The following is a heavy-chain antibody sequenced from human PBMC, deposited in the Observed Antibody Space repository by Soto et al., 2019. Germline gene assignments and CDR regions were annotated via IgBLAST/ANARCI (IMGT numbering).Heavy chain of an antibody. CDR1: GGPINSGGYY. V-gene: IGHV4-31*03. D-gene: IGHD2-21*02. J-gene: IGHJ4*02. Sequence: QVQLQESGPGLVKPSETLSLTCTVSGGPINSGGYYWSWVRQYPGKGLEWIGYISYSGTTFYNPSFKSRLTMSVDTSKNQFSLKLSSVTAADTAVYYCVSRVRGGDYFAVFDYWGQGILVTVSS. CDR3: VSRVRGGDYFAVFDY. CDR2: ISYSGTT.